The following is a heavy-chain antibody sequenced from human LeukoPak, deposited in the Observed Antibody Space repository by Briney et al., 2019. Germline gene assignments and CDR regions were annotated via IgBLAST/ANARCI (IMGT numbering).Heavy chain of an antibody. J-gene: IGHJ6*02. CDR1: GYTFTGYY. Sequence: ASVKASCKASGYTFTGYYMHWVRQAPGQGLEWMGWINPNSGGTNYAQKFQGWVTMTRDTSISTAYMELSRLRSDDTAVYYCARAAAGTPGHYYYYGMDVWGQGTTVTVSS. CDR3: ARAAAGTPGHYYYYGMDV. D-gene: IGHD6-13*01. V-gene: IGHV1-2*04. CDR2: INPNSGGT.